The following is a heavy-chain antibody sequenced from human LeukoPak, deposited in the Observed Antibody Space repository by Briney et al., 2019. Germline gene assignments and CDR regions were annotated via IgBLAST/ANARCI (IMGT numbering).Heavy chain of an antibody. CDR1: GFTFSNYG. D-gene: IGHD7-27*01. CDR3: ARDITGDPPPYYFDY. Sequence: GGSLRLSCAASGFTFSNYGLHWVRQAPGKGLWWLAVMWFDGSQKYYADSVKGRFNISRDNSKSMLYLQMNSLRAEDTAVYYCARDITGDPPPYYFDYWGQGSLVTVSS. J-gene: IGHJ4*02. CDR2: MWFDGSQK. V-gene: IGHV3-33*01.